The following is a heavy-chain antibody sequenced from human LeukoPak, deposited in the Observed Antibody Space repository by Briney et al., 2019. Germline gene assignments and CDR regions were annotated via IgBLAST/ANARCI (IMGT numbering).Heavy chain of an antibody. V-gene: IGHV3-73*01. CDR1: GFTFSGSP. CDR3: TGSDRPGWFFDL. Sequence: GGSLRLPCAASGFTFSGSPIHWVRQASGKGLEWIGRIKTKAATYATAYAASVKGRFTVSRDDSETTAYLQMNSLKTEDTAVYYCTGSDRPGWFFDLWGRGTLVTVSS. CDR2: IKTKAATYAT. D-gene: IGHD6-19*01. J-gene: IGHJ2*01.